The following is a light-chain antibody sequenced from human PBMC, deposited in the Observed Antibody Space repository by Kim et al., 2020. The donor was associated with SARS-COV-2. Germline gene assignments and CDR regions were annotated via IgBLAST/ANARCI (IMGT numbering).Light chain of an antibody. CDR1: KLGDKY. Sequence: SYELTQPPSVFVSPGQTASITCSGYKLGDKYVSWYQQKPGQSPVVVIYQDNQRPSGIPERFSGSNSGNTATLTISGTQAMDEADYYCQAWDSSTHNYVFGAGTQLTVL. J-gene: IGLJ1*01. CDR2: QDN. CDR3: QAWDSSTHNYV. V-gene: IGLV3-1*01.